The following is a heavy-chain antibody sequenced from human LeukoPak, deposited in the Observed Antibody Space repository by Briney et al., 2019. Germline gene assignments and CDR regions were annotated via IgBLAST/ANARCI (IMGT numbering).Heavy chain of an antibody. Sequence: SETLSLTCTVSGGSISSGGYYWSWIRQHPGTGLEWIGYIYYSGSTYYNPSLKSRVTISVDTSKNQFSLKLSSVTAADTAVYYCAREWDTAMVDWGQGTLVTVSS. CDR3: AREWDTAMVD. CDR2: IYYSGST. J-gene: IGHJ4*02. CDR1: GGSISSGGYY. D-gene: IGHD5-18*01. V-gene: IGHV4-31*03.